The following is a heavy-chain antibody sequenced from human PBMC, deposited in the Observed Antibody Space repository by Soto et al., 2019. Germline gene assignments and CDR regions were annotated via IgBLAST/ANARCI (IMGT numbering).Heavy chain of an antibody. CDR3: ASQQLVHYYYGMDV. V-gene: IGHV4-39*01. D-gene: IGHD6-13*01. Sequence: QLQLQESGPGLVKPSETLSLTCTVSGGSISSSSYYWGWTRQPPGKGLEWIGSIYYSGSTFYNPSLKSRVTISVVTSKIQFSLKLSSVNAADTAMYYCASQQLVHYYYGMDVWGQGTTVTVSS. CDR1: GGSISSSSYY. J-gene: IGHJ6*02. CDR2: IYYSGST.